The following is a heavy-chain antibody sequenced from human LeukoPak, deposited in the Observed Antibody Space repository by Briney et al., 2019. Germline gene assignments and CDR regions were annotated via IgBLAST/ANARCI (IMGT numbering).Heavy chain of an antibody. V-gene: IGHV4-59*01. Sequence: SETLSLTCTVSGGSIASYYWSWIRQPPGKGLEWIGYIYYSGSTNYNPSLKSRVTISVDTSKNQFSLKLSSVTAADTAVYYCARDFVGPKYHGMDVWGQGTTVTVSS. J-gene: IGHJ6*02. CDR2: IYYSGST. D-gene: IGHD6-6*01. CDR3: ARDFVGPKYHGMDV. CDR1: GGSIASYY.